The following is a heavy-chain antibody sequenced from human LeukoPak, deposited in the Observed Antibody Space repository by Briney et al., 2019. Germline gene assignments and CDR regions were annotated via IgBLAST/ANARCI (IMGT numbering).Heavy chain of an antibody. J-gene: IGHJ4*02. CDR3: ARDPTYASSGYGAPQHLRH. D-gene: IGHD3-22*01. CDR1: GSTFSSYE. Sequence: GGSLRLSCAASGSTFSSYEMTWVRQAPGKGLEWVSYISSSGSTIYYADSVKGRFTISRDNAKNSLYLQMNSLRAEDTAVYYCARDPTYASSGYGAPQHLRHWGQEPLVTVSS. V-gene: IGHV3-48*03. CDR2: ISSSGSTI.